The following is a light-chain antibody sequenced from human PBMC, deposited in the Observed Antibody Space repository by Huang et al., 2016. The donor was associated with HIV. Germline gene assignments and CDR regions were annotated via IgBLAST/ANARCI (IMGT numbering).Light chain of an antibody. CDR1: QAISNY. CDR3: LQHHAYPRT. CDR2: AAS. V-gene: IGKV1-17*03. Sequence: DIQMTQSPSAMSASVGDKVTITCRASQAISNYLVWFQQKPGRAPKRPIYAASSLQSGVPSRFSGSGYGTKFPLTISSLQPEDFATYYCLQHHAYPRTFGPGTKVEVK. J-gene: IGKJ1*01.